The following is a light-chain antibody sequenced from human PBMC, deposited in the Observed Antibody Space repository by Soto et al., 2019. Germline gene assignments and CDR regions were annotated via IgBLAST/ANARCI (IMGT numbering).Light chain of an antibody. CDR1: QSISSW. J-gene: IGKJ4*01. Sequence: DIQMTQSPSTLSASVGDGVTITWRASQSISSWLAWYQQKPGKAPKLLIYDASSLESGVPSRFSGSGSGTEFTLTISSLQSEDFAVYYCQQYNNWPPVTFGGGTKVDI. CDR2: DAS. CDR3: QQYNNWPPVT. V-gene: IGKV1-5*01.